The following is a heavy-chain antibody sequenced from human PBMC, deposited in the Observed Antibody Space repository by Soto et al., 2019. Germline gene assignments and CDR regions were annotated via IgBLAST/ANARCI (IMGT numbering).Heavy chain of an antibody. D-gene: IGHD5-12*01. CDR2: IYYGGST. V-gene: IGHV4-39*07. CDR3: ARGWLEIHYWDF. CDR1: GGSISSSSYY. Sequence: PSKTLSLTCTVSGGSISSSSYYWGWIRQPPGKGLEWIGSIYYGGSTYYNPSLKSRVTISVDTSKNQFSLKLSSVTAADTAVYYWARGWLEIHYWDFWGQGTRGTV. J-gene: IGHJ4*02.